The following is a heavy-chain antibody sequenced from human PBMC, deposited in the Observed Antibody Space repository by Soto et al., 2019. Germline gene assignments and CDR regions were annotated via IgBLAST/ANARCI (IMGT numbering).Heavy chain of an antibody. Sequence: SETLSLTCTVSGGSISGHYWSWIRQPPGKGLEWLGYIYYNGRHHYTPPLQSRSSISVDPSKNQFSLTLRSVTASHMVLYYCASLVTLPDFWGQGTLVIVS. CDR3: ASLVTLPDF. V-gene: IGHV4-59*08. D-gene: IGHD2-15*01. CDR1: GGSISGHY. J-gene: IGHJ4*02. CDR2: IYYNGRH.